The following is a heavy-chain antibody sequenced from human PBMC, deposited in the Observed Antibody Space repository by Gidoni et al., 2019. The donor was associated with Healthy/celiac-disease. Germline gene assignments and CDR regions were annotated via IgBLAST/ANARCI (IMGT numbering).Heavy chain of an antibody. CDR2: IIPIFGIA. D-gene: IGHD6-13*01. CDR1: GGTFSSYA. Sequence: QVQLVQSGAEVKKPGSSVKVSCKASGGTFSSYAISWVRQAPGQGLEWMGGIIPIFGIANYAQKFQGRVTITADKSTSTAYMELSSLRSEDTAVYYCARDRELMGYSSSGDYYGMDVWGQGTTVTVSS. CDR3: ARDRELMGYSSSGDYYGMDV. J-gene: IGHJ6*02. V-gene: IGHV1-69*17.